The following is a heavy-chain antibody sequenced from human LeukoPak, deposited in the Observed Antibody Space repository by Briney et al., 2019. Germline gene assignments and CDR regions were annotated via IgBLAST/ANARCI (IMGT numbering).Heavy chain of an antibody. D-gene: IGHD3-22*01. V-gene: IGHV3-48*04. Sequence: GGSLRLSCAASGFTFSSYSMNWVRQAPGKGLEWVSYISSSSSTIYYADSVKGRFTISRDNAKNTLYLQMNSLRAEDTAVYYCARFDRGDAFDIWGQGTMVTVSS. CDR2: ISSSSSTI. J-gene: IGHJ3*02. CDR3: ARFDRGDAFDI. CDR1: GFTFSSYS.